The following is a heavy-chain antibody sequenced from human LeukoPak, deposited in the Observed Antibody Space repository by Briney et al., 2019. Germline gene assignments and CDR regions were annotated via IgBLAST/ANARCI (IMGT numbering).Heavy chain of an antibody. CDR2: MNPNSGNT. CDR1: GYTFTSYD. CDR3: ARDPRGIRNYYYYYYMDV. J-gene: IGHJ6*03. Sequence: GASVKVSCKASGYTFTSYDINWVRQATGQGLEWMGWMNPNSGNTGYAQKFQGRVTMTRNTSISTAYMELSSLRSEDTAVYYCARDPRGIRNYYYYYYMDVWGKGTTVTVSS. D-gene: IGHD3-16*01. V-gene: IGHV1-8*01.